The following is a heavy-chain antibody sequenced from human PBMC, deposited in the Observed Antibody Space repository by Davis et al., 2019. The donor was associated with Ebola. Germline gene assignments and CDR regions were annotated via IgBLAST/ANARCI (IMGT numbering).Heavy chain of an antibody. CDR1: GYTFTGNY. D-gene: IGHD6-25*01. J-gene: IGHJ4*02. V-gene: IGHV1-2*02. Sequence: ASVKVSCKATGYTFTGNYFHWVRQAPGQGLEWMGWINPNTGGANYAQNFQGRVTITWDMSISTAYLGLSRLQSDATAIYYCASAPYGSDWEYSFDDWGRGTLVTVSS. CDR2: INPNTGGA. CDR3: ASAPYGSDWEYSFDD.